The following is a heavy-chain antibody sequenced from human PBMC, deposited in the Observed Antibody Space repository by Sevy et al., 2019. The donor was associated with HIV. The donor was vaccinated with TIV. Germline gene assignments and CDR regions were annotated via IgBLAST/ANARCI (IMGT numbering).Heavy chain of an antibody. CDR2: ISSSSNYI. J-gene: IGHJ4*02. Sequence: GGSLRLSCAVSGFTFSTYSMNWVRQAPGKGLEWVSSISSSSNYIYYADSMKGRFTISRENAKNSLYLQMNSLRPEDTAVYYCARQSNYYGYSGYYPYFDYWGQGTLVTVSS. CDR3: ARQSNYYGYSGYYPYFDY. D-gene: IGHD3-22*01. CDR1: GFTFSTYS. V-gene: IGHV3-21*01.